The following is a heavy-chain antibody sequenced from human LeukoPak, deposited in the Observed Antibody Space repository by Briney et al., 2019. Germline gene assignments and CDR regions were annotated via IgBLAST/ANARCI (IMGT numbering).Heavy chain of an antibody. CDR2: IYYSGNT. V-gene: IGHV4-31*03. CDR3: AREDGPTGFY. Sequence: PSETLSLTCTVSGGSISSGDYYWSWIRQHPGEGLEWIGYIYYSGNTYYNPSLKSRVTISVDTSKNQFSLQLNSVTPEDTAVYYCAREDGPTGFYWGQGTLVTVSS. D-gene: IGHD3-10*01. CDR1: GGSISSGDYY. J-gene: IGHJ4*02.